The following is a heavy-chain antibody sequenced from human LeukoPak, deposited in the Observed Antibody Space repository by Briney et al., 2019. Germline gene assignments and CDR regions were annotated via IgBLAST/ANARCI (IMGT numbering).Heavy chain of an antibody. CDR1: GGSISSGSYY. D-gene: IGHD2-15*01. CDR3: ARRGVAAIIDY. J-gene: IGHJ4*02. V-gene: IGHV4-39*01. Sequence: SETLSLTCTVSGGSISSGSYYWAWIRQPPGKGLELIGSISNSGSTYYNQSLKSRVTISVDTSKNQFSLKLNSVTAADTAVYYCARRGVAAIIDYWGQGTLVTVSS. CDR2: ISNSGST.